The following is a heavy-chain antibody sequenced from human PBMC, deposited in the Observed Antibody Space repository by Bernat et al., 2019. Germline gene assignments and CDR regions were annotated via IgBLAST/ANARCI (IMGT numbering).Heavy chain of an antibody. CDR1: GGSVSSGSYY. Sequence: QVQLLESGPGLVKPSETLSLTCTVSGGSVSSGSYYWSWIRQPPGKGLEWIGYIYYSGSTNYNPSLKSRVTISVDTSKNQFSLKLSSVTAADTAVYYCARGSIVVVPAADRDNWFDPWGQGTLVTVSS. D-gene: IGHD2-2*01. J-gene: IGHJ5*02. CDR2: IYYSGST. V-gene: IGHV4-61*01. CDR3: ARGSIVVVPAADRDNWFDP.